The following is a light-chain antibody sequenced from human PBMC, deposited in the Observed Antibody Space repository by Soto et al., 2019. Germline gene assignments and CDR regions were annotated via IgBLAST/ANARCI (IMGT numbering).Light chain of an antibody. J-gene: IGKJ2*01. CDR2: DAS. CDR3: QQYNSYPYT. Sequence: DIQMTQSPSTLSASVGDRVTITCRASQSISSWFAWYQQKPGKAPKLLIYDASSLASGIPSRFSGSGSGTDFTLTISSLQPDDFATYYCQQYNSYPYTFGQGTKLEIK. CDR1: QSISSW. V-gene: IGKV1-5*01.